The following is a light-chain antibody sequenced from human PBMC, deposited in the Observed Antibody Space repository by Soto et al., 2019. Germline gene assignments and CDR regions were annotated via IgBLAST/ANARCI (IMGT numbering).Light chain of an antibody. Sequence: EIVLTQSPATLSLSPGERATLSCRASQSVGSYLAWYQQKPGQAPRLLIYDASNRATGIPARFSGSGSGTDFTLTISSLEPEDFAVYHCQQRSNWITFGGGTKVDIK. CDR3: QQRSNWIT. J-gene: IGKJ4*01. CDR2: DAS. V-gene: IGKV3-11*01. CDR1: QSVGSY.